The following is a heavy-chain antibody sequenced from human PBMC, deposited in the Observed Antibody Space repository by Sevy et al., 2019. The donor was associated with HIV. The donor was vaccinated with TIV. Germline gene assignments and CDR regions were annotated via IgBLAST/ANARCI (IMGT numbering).Heavy chain of an antibody. CDR3: AKDRGGYEFWSGDYGLDY. CDR1: GFSFGSYA. CDR2: IGSGGRA. J-gene: IGHJ4*02. V-gene: IGHV3-23*01. D-gene: IGHD3-3*01. Sequence: GESLKISCAASGFSFGSYAMSWVRQAPGKGLEWVSGIGSGGRAYSADSVEGRFTISRDNSKSTLYLQMNSLRPEDTAVYYCAKDRGGYEFWSGDYGLDYWGQGNLVTVSS.